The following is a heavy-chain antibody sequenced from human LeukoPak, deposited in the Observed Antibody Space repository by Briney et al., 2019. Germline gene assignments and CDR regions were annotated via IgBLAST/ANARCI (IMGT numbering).Heavy chain of an antibody. CDR1: GYTFTSYD. CDR3: ARGTRDGYNFRSPSDY. D-gene: IGHD5-24*01. CDR2: MNPNSGNT. Sequence: GASVKVSCKASGYTFTSYDINWVRQATGQGLEWMGWMNPNSGNTGYAQKFQGRVTMTRNTSISTAYMELSSLRSEDTAVYYCARGTRDGYNFRSPSDYWGQGTLVTVSS. J-gene: IGHJ4*02. V-gene: IGHV1-8*01.